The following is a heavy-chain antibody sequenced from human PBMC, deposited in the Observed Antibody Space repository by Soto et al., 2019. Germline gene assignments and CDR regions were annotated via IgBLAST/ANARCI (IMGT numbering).Heavy chain of an antibody. Sequence: GGSLRLSCAASWFTFGDYVMHCVRQTPGKGLEWFSGITWSSGGMAYADSVKGRFTVSRDNAKSFLYLQMNSLRADDTALYYCARDPGGREGRDWCYGMAVWGQGTTVTVSS. V-gene: IGHV3-9*01. CDR1: WFTFGDYV. CDR3: ARDPGGREGRDWCYGMAV. D-gene: IGHD1-26*01. J-gene: IGHJ6*01. CDR2: ITWSSGGM.